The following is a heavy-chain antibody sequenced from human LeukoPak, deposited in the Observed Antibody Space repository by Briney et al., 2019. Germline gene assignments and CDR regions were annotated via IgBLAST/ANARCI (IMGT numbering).Heavy chain of an antibody. D-gene: IGHD2-8*01. V-gene: IGHV1-18*01. CDR3: ARYAPDFVKPYSFDY. CDR1: GYTFTSYG. CDR2: ISAYNGNT. J-gene: IGHJ4*02. Sequence: ASVKVSCKASGYTFTSYGISWVRQAPGQGLEWMGWISAYNGNTNYAQKLQGRVTMTTDTSTSTAYMELRSLRSDDTAVYYCARYAPDFVKPYSFDYWGQGTLVTVSS.